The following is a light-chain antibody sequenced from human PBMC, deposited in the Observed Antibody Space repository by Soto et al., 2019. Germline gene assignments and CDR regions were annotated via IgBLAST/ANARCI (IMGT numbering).Light chain of an antibody. Sequence: EIVLTQSPSTLSLSPWERATLXXRASQSVSTYLAWYQQKPGQAPRLLXXDASNRATGIPARFSGSGSGTDFTLTISSLEPEDFAVYYCQQRSNWPPRITFGQGTRLEIK. CDR1: QSVSTY. J-gene: IGKJ5*01. CDR3: QQRSNWPPRIT. CDR2: DAS. V-gene: IGKV3-11*01.